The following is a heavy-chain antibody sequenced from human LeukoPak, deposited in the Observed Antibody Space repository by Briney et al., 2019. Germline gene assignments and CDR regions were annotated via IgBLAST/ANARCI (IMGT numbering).Heavy chain of an antibody. J-gene: IGHJ4*02. CDR3: ARDMVD. CDR2: INIAGSVT. V-gene: IGHV3-74*01. CDR1: GFNFSNYW. Sequence: GGFLRLSCAASGFNFSNYWMHWVRQAPGKGLEWVSRINIAGSVTTYADSVKGRFTISRDNAKKTLYLQMNSLRAEDTAVYYCARDMVDWGQGTLVTVSS. D-gene: IGHD2-15*01.